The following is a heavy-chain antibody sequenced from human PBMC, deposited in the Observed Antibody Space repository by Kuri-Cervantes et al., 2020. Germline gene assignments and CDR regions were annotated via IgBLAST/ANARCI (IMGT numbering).Heavy chain of an antibody. J-gene: IGHJ3*02. CDR1: GGSISSGGYY. D-gene: IGHD3-3*01. V-gene: IGHV4-61*08. Sequence: SETLSLTCTVSGGSISSGGYYWSWIRQPPGKGLEWIGYIYYSGSTNYNPSLKSRVTISVDTSKNQFSLKLSSVTAADTAVYYCARDPFTYYDFWSGYYTGAFDIWGQGTMVTVSS. CDR2: IYYSGST. CDR3: ARDPFTYYDFWSGYYTGAFDI.